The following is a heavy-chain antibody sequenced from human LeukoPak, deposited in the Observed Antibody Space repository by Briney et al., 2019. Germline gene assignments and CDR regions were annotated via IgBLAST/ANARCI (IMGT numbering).Heavy chain of an antibody. J-gene: IGHJ4*02. Sequence: GGSLRLSCAASGVXFSTYWITWVRQAPGKGLEWVDHVKQAGSEKSYVDSVKGRFTISRDNAKNSLYLQMSSLRAEDTAVYYCARSGLAAAFDSWGQGTLVTVSS. V-gene: IGHV3-7*04. CDR3: ARSGLAAAFDS. CDR2: VKQAGSEK. CDR1: GVXFSTYW. D-gene: IGHD6-13*01.